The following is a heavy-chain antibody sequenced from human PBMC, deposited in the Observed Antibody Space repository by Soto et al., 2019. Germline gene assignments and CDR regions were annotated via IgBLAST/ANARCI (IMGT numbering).Heavy chain of an antibody. V-gene: IGHV1-18*01. CDR2: ISAYNGNT. J-gene: IGHJ4*02. D-gene: IGHD3-22*01. Sequence: ASVKVSCKASGYTFTSYGISWVRQAPGQGLEWMGWISAYNGNTNYAQKLQGRVTMTTDTSTSTAYMELRSLRSDDTAVYYCARDVFQGSSGYYYFDYWGQGTLVTVSS. CDR3: ARDVFQGSSGYYYFDY. CDR1: GYTFTSYG.